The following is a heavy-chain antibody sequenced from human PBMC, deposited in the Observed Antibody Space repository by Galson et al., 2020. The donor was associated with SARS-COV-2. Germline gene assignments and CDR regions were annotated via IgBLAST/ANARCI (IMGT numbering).Heavy chain of an antibody. J-gene: IGHJ3*02. CDR1: GFTFSNYW. CDR2: INQDGSEK. CDR3: ARVHDNSSAGAFDI. V-gene: IGHV3-7*03. D-gene: IGHD6-6*01. Sequence: QSGGSLRLSCAASGFTFSNYWMSWVRQAPGKGLEWVANINQDGSEKYYVDSLKGRFIISRDYAKNSLYLQMNGLRAEDTAIYYCARVHDNSSAGAFDIWGQGTMVTVSS.